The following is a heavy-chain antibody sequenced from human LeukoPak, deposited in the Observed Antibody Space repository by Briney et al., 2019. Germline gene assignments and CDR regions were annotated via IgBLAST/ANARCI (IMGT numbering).Heavy chain of an antibody. D-gene: IGHD3-10*01. CDR1: GFTFSSYE. J-gene: IGHJ4*02. Sequence: GGSLRLSCAASGFTFSSYEMNWVRQAPGKGLEWVSYISSSGRTIYYADSVKGRFTISRDNSKNTLYLQMNSLRAEDTAVYYCAKELGSRGAYFDYWGQGTLVTFSS. CDR2: ISSSGRTI. CDR3: AKELGSRGAYFDY. V-gene: IGHV3-48*03.